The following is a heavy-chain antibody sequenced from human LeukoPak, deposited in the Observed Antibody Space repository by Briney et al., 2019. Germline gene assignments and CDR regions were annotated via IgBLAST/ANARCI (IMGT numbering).Heavy chain of an antibody. Sequence: GGSLRPSCAASGFTFSSYGMHWVRQAPGKGLEWVAVISYDGSNKYYADSVKGRFTISRDNSKNTLYLQMNSLRAEDTAMYYCAKDLRKYSGYGQCDYWGQGTLVTVSS. J-gene: IGHJ4*02. D-gene: IGHD5-12*01. CDR2: ISYDGSNK. CDR3: AKDLRKYSGYGQCDY. V-gene: IGHV3-30*18. CDR1: GFTFSSYG.